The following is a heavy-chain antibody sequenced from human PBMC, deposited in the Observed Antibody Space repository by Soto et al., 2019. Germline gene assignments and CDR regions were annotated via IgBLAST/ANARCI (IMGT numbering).Heavy chain of an antibody. V-gene: IGHV2-5*01. Sequence: SGPTLVNPTQTLTLTCTFSGFSLNTGGVSVGWIRQPPGKALEWLALFYWNDDKRYSPSLKSRLTITKDTSENQVVLTMTNMDPVDTATYYCARRDFSRTFDYWGQGALVTVSS. D-gene: IGHD3-3*01. CDR2: FYWNDDK. J-gene: IGHJ4*02. CDR1: GFSLNTGGVS. CDR3: ARRDFSRTFDY.